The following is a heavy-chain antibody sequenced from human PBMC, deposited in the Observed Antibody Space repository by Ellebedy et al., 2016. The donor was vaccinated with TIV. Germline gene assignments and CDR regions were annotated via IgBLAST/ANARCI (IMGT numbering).Heavy chain of an antibody. D-gene: IGHD3-16*01. CDR2: INHSGST. J-gene: IGHJ4*02. CDR3: ARGPDGNYVWGTPVDY. V-gene: IGHV4-34*01. Sequence: SETLSLXXAVYGGSFSGYYWSWIRQPPGKGLEWIGEINHSGSTNYNPSLKSRVTISVDTSKNQFSLKLSSVTAADTAVYYCARGPDGNYVWGTPVDYWGQGTLVTVSS. CDR1: GGSFSGYY.